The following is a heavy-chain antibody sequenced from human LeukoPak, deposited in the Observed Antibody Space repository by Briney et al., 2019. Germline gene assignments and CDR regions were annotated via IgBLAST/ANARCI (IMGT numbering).Heavy chain of an antibody. CDR2: ISRSGDTT. CDR3: AKRDNNDYYTGLHVFDV. J-gene: IGHJ3*01. CDR1: GFTFSSYA. V-gene: IGHV3-23*01. Sequence: PGGSLRLSCAASGFTFSSYAMTWVRQAPGKGPEWVSGISRSGDTTFYADSVKGRFTITRDNSKNTVDLQMNSLRAEDAAVYYCAKRDNNDYYTGLHVFDVWGQGTMVTV. D-gene: IGHD3-3*01.